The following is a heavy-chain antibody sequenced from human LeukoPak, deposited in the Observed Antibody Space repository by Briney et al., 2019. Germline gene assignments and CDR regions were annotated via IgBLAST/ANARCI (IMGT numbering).Heavy chain of an antibody. J-gene: IGHJ4*02. V-gene: IGHV4-39*07. CDR1: GGSISSSSYY. CDR2: IYYSGST. D-gene: IGHD3-3*01. Sequence: SETLSLTCTVSGGSISSSSYYWGWIRQPPGKGLEWIGSIYYSGSTYYNPSLKRRVTISVDTSKNQFSLKLSSVTAADTAVYYCARALAYYDFWSGFDYWGQGTLVTVSS. CDR3: ARALAYYDFWSGFDY.